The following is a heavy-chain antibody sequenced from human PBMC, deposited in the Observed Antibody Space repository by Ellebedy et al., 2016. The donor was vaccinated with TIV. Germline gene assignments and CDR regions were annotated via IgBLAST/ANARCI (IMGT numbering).Heavy chain of an antibody. Sequence: GESLKISCAASGFTFSSYGMHWVRQAPGKGLEWVASIWSDGSNTYYPDSVKGRFTISRDNSKNTLYLQMNSLRAEDTAVYYCAREVSSGWYYFDNWGQGTLVTVSS. V-gene: IGHV3-33*01. CDR2: IWSDGSNT. D-gene: IGHD6-19*01. CDR3: AREVSSGWYYFDN. CDR1: GFTFSSYG. J-gene: IGHJ4*02.